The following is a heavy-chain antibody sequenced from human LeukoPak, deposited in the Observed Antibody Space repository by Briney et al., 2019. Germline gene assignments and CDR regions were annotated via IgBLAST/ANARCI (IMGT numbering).Heavy chain of an antibody. V-gene: IGHV3-20*04. CDR2: INWNGGST. CDR1: GFTFDDYG. Sequence: GGTLRLSCAASGFTFDDYGMSWVRQAPGKGLEWVSGINWNGGSTGYADSVKGRFTISRDNAKNSLYLQMNSLRAEDTALYYCARDGWELQDYYYMDVWGKGTTVTVSS. CDR3: ARDGWELQDYYYMDV. J-gene: IGHJ6*03. D-gene: IGHD1-26*01.